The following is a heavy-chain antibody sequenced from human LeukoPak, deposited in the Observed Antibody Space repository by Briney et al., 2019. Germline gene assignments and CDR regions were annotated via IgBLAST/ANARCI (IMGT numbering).Heavy chain of an antibody. Sequence: PSETLSLTCTVSGGSISSYYWSWIRQPPGKGLEWIGYIYYSGSTNYNPSLKSRVTISVDTSKNQFSLKLSSVTAADTAVYYCARDFGPRRNWFGPWGQGTLVTVSS. D-gene: IGHD3-3*01. J-gene: IGHJ5*02. CDR2: IYYSGST. CDR1: GGSISSYY. CDR3: ARDFGPRRNWFGP. V-gene: IGHV4-59*01.